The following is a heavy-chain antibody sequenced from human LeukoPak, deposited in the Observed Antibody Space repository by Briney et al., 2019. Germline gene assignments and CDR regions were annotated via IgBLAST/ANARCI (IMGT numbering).Heavy chain of an antibody. CDR1: GGSISSHY. Sequence: SETLSLTCTVSGGSISSHYWSWIRQPAGKGLEWIGRIYSSGGTEYNTSLNLKSRVTMSVDTSKNQFSLKLSSVTAADTAVYYCARDSSGWYFDYWGQGTLVTVSS. J-gene: IGHJ4*02. V-gene: IGHV4-4*07. CDR2: IYSSGGT. D-gene: IGHD6-19*01. CDR3: ARDSSGWYFDY.